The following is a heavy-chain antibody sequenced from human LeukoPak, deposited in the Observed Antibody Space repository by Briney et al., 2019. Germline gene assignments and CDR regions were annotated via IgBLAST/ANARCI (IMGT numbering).Heavy chain of an antibody. CDR1: GFTFSSYS. CDR3: AKRSDYGGEGNYFDY. J-gene: IGHJ4*02. D-gene: IGHD4-23*01. V-gene: IGHV3-30*02. CDR2: VWSDGSNE. Sequence: GGSLRLSCAASGFTFSSYSMNWVRQAPGKGLEWVAFVWSDGSNEYYPDSVKGRFIISRDNSKNTLYLQMNSLRAEDTAVYYCAKRSDYGGEGNYFDYWGQGTPVTVSS.